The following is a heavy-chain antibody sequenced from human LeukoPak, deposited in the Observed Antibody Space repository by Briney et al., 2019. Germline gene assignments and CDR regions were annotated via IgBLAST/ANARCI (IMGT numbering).Heavy chain of an antibody. V-gene: IGHV3-15*01. Sequence: GGSLRLSCAASGFTFRSSWMHWVRQAPGKGLEWVGRIKSKTDGGTTDYAAPVKGRFTISRDDSKNTLYLQMNSLKTEDTAVYYCTTSESYRIYYYYYYMDVWGKGTTVTVSS. CDR3: TTSESYRIYYYYYYMDV. CDR1: GFTFRSSW. D-gene: IGHD1-26*01. J-gene: IGHJ6*03. CDR2: IKSKTDGGTT.